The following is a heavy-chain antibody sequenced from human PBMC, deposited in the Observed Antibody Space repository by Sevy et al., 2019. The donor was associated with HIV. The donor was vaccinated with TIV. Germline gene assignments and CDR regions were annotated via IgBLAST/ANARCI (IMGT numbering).Heavy chain of an antibody. CDR3: ARGSRNPYSSSSRFDP. V-gene: IGHV3-30*04. D-gene: IGHD6-6*01. J-gene: IGHJ5*02. Sequence: GGSLRLSCAASGFTFSSYAMHWVRQAPGKGLEWVAVISYDGSNKYYADSVKGRLTISRDNSKNTLYLQMNSLRAEDTAVYYCARGSRNPYSSSSRFDPWGQGTLVTVSS. CDR1: GFTFSSYA. CDR2: ISYDGSNK.